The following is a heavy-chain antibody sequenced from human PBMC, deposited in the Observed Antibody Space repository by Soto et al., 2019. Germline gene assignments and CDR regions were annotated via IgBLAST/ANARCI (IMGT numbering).Heavy chain of an antibody. CDR1: GFAFNDYA. V-gene: IGHV3-9*01. D-gene: IGHD4-17*01. CDR2: INWHSGSV. J-gene: IGHJ6*02. Sequence: EVQLVESGGGLVQPGGSLRLSCAASGFAFNDYAMHWVRQAPGKGLEWVSGINWHSGSVDYADSVKGQFTISSHNAKNSLYLQMKSLRAEDTAFYYSAKDLEPGYAPDYADQEDYYYSGMDVWGQGTTVIFAS. CDR3: AKDLEPGYAPDYADQEDYYYSGMDV.